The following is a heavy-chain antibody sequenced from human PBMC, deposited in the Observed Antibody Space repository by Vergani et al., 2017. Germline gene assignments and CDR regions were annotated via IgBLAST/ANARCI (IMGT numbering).Heavy chain of an antibody. D-gene: IGHD6-6*01. CDR1: GYTFTSYA. V-gene: IGHV1-3*01. CDR3: ARVSRIAARPYYYYGMDV. CDR2: INAGNGNT. Sequence: QVQLVQSGAEVKKPGASVKVSCKASGYTFTSYAMHWVRQAPGQRLEWMGWINAGNGNTKYSQKFQGRVTITRDTYASTAYMELSSLGSEDTAVYYCARVSRIAARPYYYYGMDVWGQGTTVTVSS. J-gene: IGHJ6*02.